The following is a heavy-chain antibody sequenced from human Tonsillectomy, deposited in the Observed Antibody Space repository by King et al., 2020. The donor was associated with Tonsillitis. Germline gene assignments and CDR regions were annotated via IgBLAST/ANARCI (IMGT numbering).Heavy chain of an antibody. CDR3: ARRAPTHFDY. CDR2: IYYSGST. J-gene: IGHJ4*02. V-gene: IGHV4-39*07. Sequence: QLQLQESGPGLVKPSETLSLTCTVSGGSISSSSYYWGWIRQPPGKGLEWIGSIYYSGSTYYNPSLKSRVTISVDTPKNQFSLKLSSVTAADTAVYYCARRAPTHFDYWGQGTLVTVSS. CDR1: GGSISSSSYY.